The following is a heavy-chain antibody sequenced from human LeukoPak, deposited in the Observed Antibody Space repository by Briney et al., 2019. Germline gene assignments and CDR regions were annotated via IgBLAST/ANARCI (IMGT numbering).Heavy chain of an antibody. CDR2: ISGSGDST. CDR1: GFTFSSYA. Sequence: GGSLRLSCAASGFTFSSYAMSWVRQAPGKGLEWVSAISGSGDSTYYADSVKGRITISRDNSKNTLYLQMNSLRAEDTAVYYCAKDGGRYYYDSSGYYLDYWGQGTLVTVSS. V-gene: IGHV3-23*01. CDR3: AKDGGRYYYDSSGYYLDY. D-gene: IGHD3-22*01. J-gene: IGHJ4*02.